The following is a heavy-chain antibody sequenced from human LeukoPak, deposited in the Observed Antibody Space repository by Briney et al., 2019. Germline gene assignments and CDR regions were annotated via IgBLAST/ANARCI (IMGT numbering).Heavy chain of an antibody. CDR1: GGSISTDY. CDR3: ASDFGY. V-gene: IGHV4-4*07. Sequence: SETLSLTCTVSGGSISTDYWTWIRQPAGKGLEWIGLIYTSGSTNYNPSLKSRVTMSLDTFKNQFSLKLTSVTAADTAVYYCASDFGYWGQGTLVTVSS. CDR2: IYTSGST. D-gene: IGHD3-10*01. J-gene: IGHJ4*02.